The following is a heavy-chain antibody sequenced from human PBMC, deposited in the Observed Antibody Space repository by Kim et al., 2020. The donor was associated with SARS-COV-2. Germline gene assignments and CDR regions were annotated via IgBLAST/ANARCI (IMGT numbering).Heavy chain of an antibody. CDR3: TREAHCSSTSCYKAPLYCYYMDV. CDR2: IRSKAYGGTT. CDR1: GFTFGDSA. Sequence: GGSLRLSCTASGFTFGDSAMRWVRQAPGKGLEWVGFIRSKAYGGTTAYAASVKGRFTISRDDSKSTAYLQMNSLKTEDTAVYYCTREAHCSSTSCYKAPLYCYYMDVWGKGTTVTVSS. J-gene: IGHJ6*03. V-gene: IGHV3-49*04. D-gene: IGHD2-2*02.